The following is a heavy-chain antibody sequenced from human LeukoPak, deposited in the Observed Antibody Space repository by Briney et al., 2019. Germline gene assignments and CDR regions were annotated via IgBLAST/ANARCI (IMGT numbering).Heavy chain of an antibody. CDR1: GDSISSSSSY. J-gene: IGHJ5*02. CDR2: IYYSGST. Sequence: PSETLSLTCTVSGDSISSSSSYWGWIRQPPGEGLEWIGSIYYSGSTYYNTSLKSRVTISVDTSKNQFSLKLASVTAADTAIYYCAKGAGGFSYYNWFDPWGQGTLVTVSS. D-gene: IGHD5-18*01. CDR3: AKGAGGFSYYNWFDP. V-gene: IGHV4-39*07.